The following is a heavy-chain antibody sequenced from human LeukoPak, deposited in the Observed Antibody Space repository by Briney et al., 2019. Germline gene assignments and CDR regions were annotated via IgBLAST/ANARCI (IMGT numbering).Heavy chain of an antibody. Sequence: SETLSLTCAVYGGSFSGYYWSWIRQPPGKGLEWIGEINHSGSTNYNPSLKSRVTISVDTSKNQFSLKLSSVTAADTAVYYCARAPRRITIFGVVIMAGGFFDYWGQGTLVTVSS. J-gene: IGHJ4*02. CDR1: GGSFSGYY. CDR2: INHSGST. CDR3: ARAPRRITIFGVVIMAGGFFDY. D-gene: IGHD3-3*01. V-gene: IGHV4-34*01.